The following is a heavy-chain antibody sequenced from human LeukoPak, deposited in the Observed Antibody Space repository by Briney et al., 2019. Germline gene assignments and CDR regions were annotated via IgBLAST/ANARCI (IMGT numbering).Heavy chain of an antibody. CDR3: ARDLRGYSYHYGMDV. D-gene: IGHD5-12*01. Sequence: ASVKVSCKASGYTFTSYYMHWVRQAPGQGLEWMGLINPSGGSTSYAQKFQGRVTMTRDTSTSTVYMELSSLRSEDTAVYYCARDLRGYSYHYGMDVWGKGTTVTASS. CDR1: GYTFTSYY. V-gene: IGHV1-46*01. CDR2: INPSGGST. J-gene: IGHJ6*04.